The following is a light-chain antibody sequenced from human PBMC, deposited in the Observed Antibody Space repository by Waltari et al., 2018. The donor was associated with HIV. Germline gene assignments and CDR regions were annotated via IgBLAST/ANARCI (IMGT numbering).Light chain of an antibody. CDR3: SSFANRDGFYVL. CDR1: TSDIGTYDY. J-gene: IGLJ2*01. CDR2: QVT. V-gene: IGLV2-8*01. Sequence: QSALTQPPSASGSPGQSVTLSCPGTTSDIGTYDYVSGDQQHPGKAPKLVISQVTKRPSGVSDRFAGSKSGNTAFLTVSGLQAEEEADYYCSSFANRDGFYVLFGGGTRLTVL.